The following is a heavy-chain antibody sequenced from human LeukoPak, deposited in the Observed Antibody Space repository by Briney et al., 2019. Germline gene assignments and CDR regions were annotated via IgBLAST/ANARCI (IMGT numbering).Heavy chain of an antibody. V-gene: IGHV3-30-3*01. CDR1: GFTFGTYS. D-gene: IGHD6-19*01. CDR3: AKDHRWLVDY. CDR2: ISSAGTII. J-gene: IGHJ4*02. Sequence: GGSLRLSCAASGFTFGTYSMHWVRQAPGKGLEWVAIISSAGTIINYADSVRGRFSISRDNSRNTLYLQMDSLRAEDTAVYYCAKDHRWLVDYWGQGTLVTVSS.